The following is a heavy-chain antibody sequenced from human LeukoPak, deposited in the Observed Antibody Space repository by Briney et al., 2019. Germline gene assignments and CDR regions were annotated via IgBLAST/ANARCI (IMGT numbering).Heavy chain of an antibody. CDR2: IYPGDSDT. J-gene: IGHJ4*02. Sequence: GESLKISCKVSGYSFTSYWIGWVRQMPGKGLEWMGIIYPGDSDTSYSPSFQGQVTISADKSISSAYLQWSSLKASDTATYYCARPRDTGNDRYYFDYWGQGTLVTVSS. CDR1: GYSFTSYW. D-gene: IGHD5-12*01. V-gene: IGHV5-51*01. CDR3: ARPRDTGNDRYYFDY.